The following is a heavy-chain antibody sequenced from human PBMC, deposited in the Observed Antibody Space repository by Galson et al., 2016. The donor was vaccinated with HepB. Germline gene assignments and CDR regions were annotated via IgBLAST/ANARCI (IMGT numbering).Heavy chain of an antibody. CDR1: GFTFGSYS. J-gene: IGHJ5*02. CDR3: AKGAMDL. Sequence: SLRLSCAASGFTFGSYSMTWIRQAPGKGLEWVSTIMSRGTTYYGDSGRGRFTISRDNSKNTLYLQMNSLRADDTAIYYCAKGAMDLRGQGTLVTVSS. CDR2: IMSRGTT. V-gene: IGHV3-23*01.